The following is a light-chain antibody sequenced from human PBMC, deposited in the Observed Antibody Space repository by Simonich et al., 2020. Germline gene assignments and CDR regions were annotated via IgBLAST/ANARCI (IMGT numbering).Light chain of an antibody. V-gene: IGLV6-57*03. CDR2: EDN. CDR1: SGSIASNY. J-gene: IGLJ3*02. CDR3: QSYDSSNWV. Sequence: NFMLTQPHSVSESPGKTVTISCTRSSGSIASNYVQWYQQRPGSAPTTVIYEDNHRPPGCPDRFSGPIDSPPNAASLTISGLKTEDEADYYCQSYDSSNWVFGGGTKLTVL.